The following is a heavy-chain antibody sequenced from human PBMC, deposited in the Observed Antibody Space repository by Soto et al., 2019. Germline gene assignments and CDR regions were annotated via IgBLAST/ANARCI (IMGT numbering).Heavy chain of an antibody. D-gene: IGHD3-16*01. V-gene: IGHV3-30*06. CDR1: GFRFKSFV. Sequence: QLQLLESGGGVVQPGTSLRLSCAASGFRFKSFVMDWVRQAPGKGLDWVAFTSYDGNNKDYGDSVKGRFTVSRDNSQNTLHLQMDFLRPEDTALYYCARWGTTGGFDLWGQGTLVSVSS. CDR3: ARWGTTGGFDL. J-gene: IGHJ4*02. CDR2: TSYDGNNK.